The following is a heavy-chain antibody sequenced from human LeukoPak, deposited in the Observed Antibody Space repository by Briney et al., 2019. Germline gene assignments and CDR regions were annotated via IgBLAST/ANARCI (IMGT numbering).Heavy chain of an antibody. CDR2: IYYSGST. D-gene: IGHD1-26*01. J-gene: IGHJ3*02. CDR3: ATPYSGGYHGLDI. V-gene: IGHV4-39*01. CDR1: GGSISSSTYY. Sequence: PSETLSLTCTVSGGSISSSTYYWGWIRQPPGKGLEWIGSIYYSGSTYCNPSPKSRVTISVDTSKNQFSLKLNSVTAADTAVYYCATPYSGGYHGLDIWGQGTMVTVSS.